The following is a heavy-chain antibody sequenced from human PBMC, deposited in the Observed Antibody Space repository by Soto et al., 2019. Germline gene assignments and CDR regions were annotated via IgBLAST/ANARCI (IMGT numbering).Heavy chain of an antibody. CDR1: GFTFSKYW. D-gene: IGHD2-8*01. V-gene: IGHV3-74*01. Sequence: EVQLVESGGGLVQPGKALRLSCAASGFTFSKYWIHWVRQAPGKGPVWVSYISSDGTTTDYADSVKGRFTISRDNAKNTRDLQRDSLRAEDTAVYYCAIQDCTNDVCLEAAVTVGGALEYWGQGAQVTVSS. CDR3: AIQDCTNDVCLEAAVTVGGALEY. CDR2: ISSDGTTT. J-gene: IGHJ4*02.